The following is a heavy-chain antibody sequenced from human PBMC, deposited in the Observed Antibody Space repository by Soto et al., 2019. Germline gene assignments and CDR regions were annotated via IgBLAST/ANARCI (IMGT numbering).Heavy chain of an antibody. CDR1: GFTFSSYA. D-gene: IGHD2-15*01. CDR2: ISGSGGST. V-gene: IGHV3-23*01. Sequence: HPVGSLRLSCAASGFTFSSYAMSWVRQAPGKGLEWVSAISGSGGSTYYADSVKGRFTISRDNSKNTLYLQMNSLRAEDTAVYYCAKGCRVLASCFDYWGQGTLVTVSS. J-gene: IGHJ4*02. CDR3: AKGCRVLASCFDY.